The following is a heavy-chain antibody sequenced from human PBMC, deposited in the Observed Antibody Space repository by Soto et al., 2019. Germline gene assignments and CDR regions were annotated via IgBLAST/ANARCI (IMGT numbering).Heavy chain of an antibody. Sequence: QVRLQESGPGLVQPSETLSLTCSVSGESITGYFWSWIRQPPGKALEWIGHIYYAAISKYNPSLESRVTMSVDTTKNEFSLGLTSVTAADTAVYYCVRPRDVAERGFRGHGWYFDVWGRGALVVVSS. CDR3: VRPRDVAERGFRGHGWYFDV. CDR1: GESITGYF. J-gene: IGHJ2*01. V-gene: IGHV4-59*08. CDR2: IYYAAIS. D-gene: IGHD5-12*01.